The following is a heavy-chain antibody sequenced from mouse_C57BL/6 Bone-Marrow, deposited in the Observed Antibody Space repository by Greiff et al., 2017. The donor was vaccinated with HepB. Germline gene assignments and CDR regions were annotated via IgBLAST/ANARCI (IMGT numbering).Heavy chain of an antibody. CDR2: IYPGGGYT. D-gene: IGHD2-5*01. J-gene: IGHJ1*03. CDR1: GYTFTNYW. V-gene: IGHV1-63*01. CDR3: ARETYYSNRYGYFDV. Sequence: QVQLQQSGAELVRPGTSVKMSCKASGYTFTNYWIGWAKQRPGHGLEWIGDIYPGGGYTNYNEKFKGKATLTADKSSSTAYMQFSSLTSADSAIYYCARETYYSNRYGYFDVWGTGTTVTVSS.